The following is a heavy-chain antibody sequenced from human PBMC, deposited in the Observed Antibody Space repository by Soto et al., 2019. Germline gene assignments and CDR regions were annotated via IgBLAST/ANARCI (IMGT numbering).Heavy chain of an antibody. Sequence: PGESLKISCAASGFTFSSYDMHWVRQATGKGLEWVSAIGTAGDPYYPGSVKGRFTISRENAKNSLYLQMNSLRAGDTAVYYCARGRNPYYYDSSGASDAFDIWGQGTMVTVSS. CDR1: GFTFSSYD. D-gene: IGHD3-22*01. CDR2: IGTAGDP. V-gene: IGHV3-13*05. J-gene: IGHJ3*02. CDR3: ARGRNPYYYDSSGASDAFDI.